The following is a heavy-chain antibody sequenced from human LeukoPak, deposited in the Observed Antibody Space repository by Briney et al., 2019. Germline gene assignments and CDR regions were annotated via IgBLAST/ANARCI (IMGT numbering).Heavy chain of an antibody. CDR2: IIPIFGTA. Sequence: GASVNVSCKASGGTFSSYAISWVRQAPGQGLEWMGGIIPIFGTANYAQKFQGRVTITADESTSTAYMELSSLRSEDTAVYYCARGGTIFGVAHLWFDPWGQGTLVTVSS. CDR1: GGTFSSYA. J-gene: IGHJ5*02. D-gene: IGHD3-3*01. CDR3: ARGGTIFGVAHLWFDP. V-gene: IGHV1-69*13.